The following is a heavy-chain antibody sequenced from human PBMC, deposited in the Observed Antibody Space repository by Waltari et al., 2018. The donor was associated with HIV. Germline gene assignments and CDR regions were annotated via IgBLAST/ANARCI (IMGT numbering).Heavy chain of an antibody. Sequence: EVQLLESGGALVQPGGSLRLAWAGSGSTFVIYLLPWVRQAPGKGLEWVSSISATGATTYYSDSVKGRFTISRDNSKNTLYVQMNSLLVEDTAIYYCASHPVPYCGNRRCYGGFWGQGTLVTVSS. J-gene: IGHJ4*02. CDR2: ISATGATT. V-gene: IGHV3-23*01. CDR3: ASHPVPYCGNRRCYGGF. D-gene: IGHD2-21*01. CDR1: GSTFVIYL.